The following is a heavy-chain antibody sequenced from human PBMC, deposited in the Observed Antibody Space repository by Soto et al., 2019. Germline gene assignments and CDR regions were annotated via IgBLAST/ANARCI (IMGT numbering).Heavy chain of an antibody. CDR1: GGSISSGGYY. V-gene: IGHV4-31*03. D-gene: IGHD3-9*01. CDR2: IYYSGST. Sequence: LSLTCTVSGGSISSGGYYWSWIRQHPGKGLEWIGYIYYSGSTYYNPSLKSRVTISVDTSKNQFSLKLSSVTAADTAVYYCARVPKFDWLPYYFDYWGQGTLVTVSS. J-gene: IGHJ4*02. CDR3: ARVPKFDWLPYYFDY.